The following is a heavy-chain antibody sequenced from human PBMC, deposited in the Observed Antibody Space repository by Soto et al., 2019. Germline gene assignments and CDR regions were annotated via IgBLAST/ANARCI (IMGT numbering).Heavy chain of an antibody. CDR3: ARDLAENGDYVRFSVYGMDV. CDR1: GYTFTGYY. V-gene: IGHV1-2*04. J-gene: IGHJ6*02. CDR2: INPNSGGT. Sequence: AAVKVSCKASGYTFTGYYMHWVRQAPGQGLEWMGWINPNSGGTNYAQKFQGWVTMTRDTSISTAYMELSRLRSDDTAVYYCARDLAENGDYVRFSVYGMDVWGQGTTVAVSS. D-gene: IGHD4-17*01.